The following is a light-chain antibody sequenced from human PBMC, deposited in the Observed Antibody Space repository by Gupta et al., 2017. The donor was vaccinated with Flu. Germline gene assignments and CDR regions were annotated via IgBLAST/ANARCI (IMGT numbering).Light chain of an antibody. CDR3: SSYTSSSTLNV. CDR2: EVS. CDR1: SSDVGGYNY. V-gene: IGLV2-14*01. J-gene: IGLJ1*01. Sequence: QSALTQPASVSGSPGQSITISCTRTSSDVGGYNYVSWYQQHPGKAPKLMIYEVSNRPSGVSNRFSGSKSGNTASLTISGLQAEDEADYYCSSYTSSSTLNVFGTGTKVTVL.